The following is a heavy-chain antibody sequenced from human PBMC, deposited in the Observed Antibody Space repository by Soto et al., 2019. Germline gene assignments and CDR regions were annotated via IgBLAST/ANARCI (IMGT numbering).Heavy chain of an antibody. CDR2: VFHVGSA. CDR1: GGSLSTPVW. J-gene: IGHJ4*02. CDR3: ARKAWTRLDY. D-gene: IGHD1-1*01. Sequence: QLQLQESGPGLVKPSGTLSLTCGVSGGSLSTPVWWSWVRLPPGKGLEWIGEVFHVGSANYNPSLKSRVTISIDKSTNQFSLRLSSVTDADTAVYYCARKAWTRLDYWGQGALVTVSS. V-gene: IGHV4-4*02.